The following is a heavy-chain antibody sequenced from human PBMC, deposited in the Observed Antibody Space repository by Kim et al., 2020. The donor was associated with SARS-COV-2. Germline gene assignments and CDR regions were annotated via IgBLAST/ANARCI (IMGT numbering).Heavy chain of an antibody. CDR1: GFTFSTYA. CDR2: INSSGAGK. Sequence: GGSLRLSCAASGFTFSTYAMRWVRQTPGKRPEWVSTINSSGAGKYYADSVKGRFTISRDNSKNTVNLQMNSLRAEDTAVYYCTKGGADAGTKNVKYFDYWGQGTLVTVSS. V-gene: IGHV3-23*01. CDR3: TKGGADAGTKNVKYFDY. D-gene: IGHD6-13*01. J-gene: IGHJ4*02.